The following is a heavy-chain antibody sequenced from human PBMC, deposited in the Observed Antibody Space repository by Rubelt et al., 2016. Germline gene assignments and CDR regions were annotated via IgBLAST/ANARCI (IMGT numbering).Heavy chain of an antibody. V-gene: IGHV4-39*07. CDR2: IYYSGST. Sequence: QVQLQESGPGLVKPSETLSLTCTVSGGSISSSNYYWGWIRQPPGKGLEWIGNIYYSGSTYYNPSLKSRVTISVETSKNQFSRKLSSVTAADTAMYYCATAKCSSNWFAYWGQGTLVTVSS. CDR1: GGSISSSNYY. CDR3: ATAKCSSNWFAY. D-gene: IGHD6-13*01. J-gene: IGHJ4*02.